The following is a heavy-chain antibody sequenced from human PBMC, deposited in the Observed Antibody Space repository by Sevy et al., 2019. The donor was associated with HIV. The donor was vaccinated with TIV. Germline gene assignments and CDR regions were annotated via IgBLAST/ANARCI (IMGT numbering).Heavy chain of an antibody. V-gene: IGHV5-51*01. CDR1: GYRFTSYW. CDR3: ARRADDTNGYPEYFFDS. D-gene: IGHD2-8*01. J-gene: IGHJ4*02. Sequence: GESLKISCKASGYRFTSYWIGWVRQMPGKGLQWMGIIYPDDSDTRYSPSFQGQVIISADKSINTAHLQGSSLKASDNAMYFCARRADDTNGYPEYFFDSWGQGTLVTVSS. CDR2: IYPDDSDT.